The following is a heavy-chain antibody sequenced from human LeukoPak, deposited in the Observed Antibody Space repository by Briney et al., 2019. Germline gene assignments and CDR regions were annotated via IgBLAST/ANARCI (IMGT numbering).Heavy chain of an antibody. V-gene: IGHV4-4*02. J-gene: IGHJ3*02. Sequence: SETLSLTCVVSGVSISSSDWWSWVRQPPGKGLEWIGEIYHSGSTNYNPSLKSRVTISVDTSKNQFSLKLSSVTAADTAVYYCAREHIVVPTWDIWGQGTMVTVSS. D-gene: IGHD2-21*01. CDR2: IYHSGST. CDR1: GVSISSSDW. CDR3: AREHIVVPTWDI.